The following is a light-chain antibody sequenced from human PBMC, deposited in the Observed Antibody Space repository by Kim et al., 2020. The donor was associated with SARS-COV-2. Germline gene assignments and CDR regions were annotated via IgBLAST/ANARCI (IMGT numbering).Light chain of an antibody. CDR3: QQRGT. V-gene: IGKV3-11*01. CDR1: QSVSSY. CDR2: DAS. Sequence: ANLSLSPGERATLSCRASQSVSSYLAWYQQKPGQAPRLLIYDASNRATAVPAMFSGYGSGTDFTLTISSLEPEDFAVYYCQQRGTFGPGTKVDIK. J-gene: IGKJ3*01.